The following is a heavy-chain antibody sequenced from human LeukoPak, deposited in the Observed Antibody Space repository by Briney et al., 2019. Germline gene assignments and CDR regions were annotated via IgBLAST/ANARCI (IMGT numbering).Heavy chain of an antibody. D-gene: IGHD5-24*01. CDR1: GGSINSHY. J-gene: IGHJ6*03. CDR2: IYYRGTT. CDR3: ARSVATIFDYYMDV. V-gene: IGHV4-59*11. Sequence: SETLSLTRTVSGGSINSHYWSWIRQPPGKGLEWIGHIYYRGTTKYIPSLKSRVTISLDMSKNQFSLKLTSATAADTAVYYCARSVATIFDYYMDVWGNETTVTVSS.